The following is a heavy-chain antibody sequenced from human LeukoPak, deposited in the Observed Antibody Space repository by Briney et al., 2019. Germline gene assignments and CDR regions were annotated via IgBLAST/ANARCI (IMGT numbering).Heavy chain of an antibody. CDR2: ISYSGST. J-gene: IGHJ3*02. CDR3: ARHPRSGYNYGFDGFDI. CDR1: DGSIRSSSDY. D-gene: IGHD5-18*01. Sequence: SETLSLACTVSDGSIRSSSDYGGWIRQPPGKGLEWLGSISYSGSTYYNPSLKSRVTISVDTSKNQFSLNLISVTAADTALYYCARHPRSGYNYGFDGFDISGQGTMVTVSS. V-gene: IGHV4-39*01.